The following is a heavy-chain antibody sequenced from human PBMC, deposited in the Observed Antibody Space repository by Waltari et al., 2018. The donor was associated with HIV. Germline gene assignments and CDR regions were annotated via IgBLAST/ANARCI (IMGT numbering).Heavy chain of an antibody. CDR3: VRPARDPTGHYPNLDIFDV. Sequence: QEQLAESGGGLVKPGGSLRLSCGVAGCHFSHFSVAWIRQSAGKGLEWLSYSTPSVSPLNYAPAVKGRSTISRDNSRQSLVLQMDSLTADDSGIYYCVRPARDPTGHYPNLDIFDVWGRGSLVTVSS. D-gene: IGHD3-9*01. V-gene: IGHV3-11*04. CDR2: STPSVSPL. CDR1: GCHFSHFS. J-gene: IGHJ2*01.